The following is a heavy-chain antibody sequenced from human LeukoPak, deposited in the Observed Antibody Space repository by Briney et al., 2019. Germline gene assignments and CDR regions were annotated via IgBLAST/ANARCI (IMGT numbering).Heavy chain of an antibody. CDR2: IYYSGST. CDR3: ARVATISGYYFDY. Sequence: SETLSLTCAVSGGSISSGGYSWSWIRQPPGKGLEWIGYIYYSGSTNYNPSLKSRVTISVDTSKNQFSLKLSSVTAADTAVYYCARVATISGYYFDYWGQGTLVTVSS. V-gene: IGHV4-61*08. CDR1: GGSISSGGYS. J-gene: IGHJ4*02. D-gene: IGHD3-22*01.